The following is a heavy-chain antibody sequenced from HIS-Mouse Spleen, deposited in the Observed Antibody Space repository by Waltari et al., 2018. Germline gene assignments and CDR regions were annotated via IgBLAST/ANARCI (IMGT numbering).Heavy chain of an antibody. CDR1: GGSISSSSYY. V-gene: IGHV4-39*07. D-gene: IGHD3-10*01. CDR2: IYYSGST. J-gene: IGHJ4*02. CDR3: ARVRGYYFDY. Sequence: QLQLQESGPGLVKPSETLSLTCTVSGGSISSSSYYWGWIRQPPGKGLEWIGGIYYSGSTYTTPSLKSRVTISVDTSKNQFSLKLSSVTAADTAVYYCARVRGYYFDYWGQGTLVTVSS.